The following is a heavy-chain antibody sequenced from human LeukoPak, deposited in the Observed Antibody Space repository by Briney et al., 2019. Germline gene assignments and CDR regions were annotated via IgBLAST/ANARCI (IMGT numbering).Heavy chain of an antibody. V-gene: IGHV4-59*01. CDR1: GDPISSYY. CDR3: ARDVGNFNWFDP. CDR2: IYYSGST. Sequence: KPSETLSLTCTVSGDPISSYYWSWIRQPPGKGLEWIGYIYYSGSTNYNPSLKSRVTIPVDTPKNQFSLKLSAVTAADTAVYYCARDVGNFNWFDPWGQGTLVTVSS. D-gene: IGHD4-23*01. J-gene: IGHJ5*02.